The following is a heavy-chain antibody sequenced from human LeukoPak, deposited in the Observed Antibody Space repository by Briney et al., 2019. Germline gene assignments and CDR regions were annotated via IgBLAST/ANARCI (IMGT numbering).Heavy chain of an antibody. D-gene: IGHD3-3*01. J-gene: IGHJ3*02. CDR1: GFTFSSYG. CDR2: ISYDGSNK. V-gene: IGHV3-30*18. CDR3: AKDAIYDFWSGYWELGAFDI. Sequence: GRSLRLSCAASGFTFSSYGMHWVRQAPGKGLEWVAVISYDGSNKYYADSVKGRFTISRDNSKNTLYLQMNSLRAEDTAVYYCAKDAIYDFWSGYWELGAFDIWGQGTMVTVSS.